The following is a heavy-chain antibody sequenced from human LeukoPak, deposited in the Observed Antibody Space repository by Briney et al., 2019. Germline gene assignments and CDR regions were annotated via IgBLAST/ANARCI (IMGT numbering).Heavy chain of an antibody. J-gene: IGHJ6*03. Sequence: GASVKVSCKASGYTFTSYDINWVRQATGQGVEWMGWMNPNSGNTGYAQKFQGRVTITRNTSISTAYMELSSLRSEDTAVYYRARGHLNWNYEPYYSYYMDVWGKGTTVTVSS. CDR1: GYTFTSYD. CDR3: ARGHLNWNYEPYYSYYMDV. CDR2: MNPNSGNT. V-gene: IGHV1-8*03. D-gene: IGHD1-7*01.